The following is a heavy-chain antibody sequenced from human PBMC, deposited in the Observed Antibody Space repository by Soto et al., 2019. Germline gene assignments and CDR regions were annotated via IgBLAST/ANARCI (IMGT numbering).Heavy chain of an antibody. D-gene: IGHD4-17*01. J-gene: IGHJ6*02. CDR3: ARVWERTVTTRNYFYGIDV. V-gene: IGHV3-23*01. CDR2: ISGSGDST. Sequence: GGSLRLSCAASGFTFYSYAMTWVRQAPGKALEWVSTISGSGDSTYYADSVKGRFSISRDNYKNTVSLQMNSLRAENTAVYFCARVWERTVTTRNYFYGIDVWGRGTTVPVSS. CDR1: GFTFYSYA.